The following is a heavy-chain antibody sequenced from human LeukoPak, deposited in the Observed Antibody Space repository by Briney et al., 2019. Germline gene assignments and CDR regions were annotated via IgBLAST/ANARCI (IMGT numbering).Heavy chain of an antibody. V-gene: IGHV1-8*03. D-gene: IGHD2-21*02. J-gene: IGHJ6*03. Sequence: ASVKVSCKASGYTFTSYDINWVRQATGQGLEWMGWMNPNSGNTGYAQKFQGRVTITRNTSISTAYMELSSLRSEDTAVYYCARVGDDYYYYYYMDVWGKGTTGTVSS. CDR1: GYTFTSYD. CDR2: MNPNSGNT. CDR3: ARVGDDYYYYYYMDV.